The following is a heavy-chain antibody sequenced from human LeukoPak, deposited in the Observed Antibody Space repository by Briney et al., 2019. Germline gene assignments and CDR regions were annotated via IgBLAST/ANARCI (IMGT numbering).Heavy chain of an antibody. J-gene: IGHJ4*02. Sequence: RSGGSLRLSCAASGFTFSNYAMNWVRQAPGKGLEWVSAFSGSGGDTYYADSVKGRFTISRDNSKNTLYLQMNSLRAEDTAVYYCRYFLPHFDYWGQGTLVTVSS. D-gene: IGHD2/OR15-2a*01. CDR2: FSGSGGDT. V-gene: IGHV3-23*01. CDR3: RYFLPHFDY. CDR1: GFTFSNYA.